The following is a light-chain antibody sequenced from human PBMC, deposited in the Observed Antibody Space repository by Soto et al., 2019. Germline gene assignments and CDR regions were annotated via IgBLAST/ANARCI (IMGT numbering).Light chain of an antibody. Sequence: IVLLQSHDTLSLSPGERVTLSCRASQRVTSSYLAWYQQKPGQAPRLLIFGATHRATGIPDRVSGSGSGTDFTLTINRLEPEDFAVYSCQQYGSTPLTFGQGTKVDIK. CDR3: QQYGSTPLT. CDR2: GAT. V-gene: IGKV3-20*01. J-gene: IGKJ1*01. CDR1: QRVTSSY.